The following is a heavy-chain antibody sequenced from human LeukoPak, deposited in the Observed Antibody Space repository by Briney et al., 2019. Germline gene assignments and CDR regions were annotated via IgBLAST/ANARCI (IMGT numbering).Heavy chain of an antibody. Sequence: GGSLTLYSVASRLTLSSYCMHCDRQAPGKGLVWVSRIKSDGRTNYADSVKGRFTISRDNAKNTVSLQMNGVRAEDTGVYYCARIPSEIGFYSPAHFRHWGQGTLVTVSS. CDR1: RLTLSSYC. V-gene: IGHV3-74*01. D-gene: IGHD3-3*01. CDR3: ARIPSEIGFYSPAHFRH. J-gene: IGHJ1*01. CDR2: IKSDGRT.